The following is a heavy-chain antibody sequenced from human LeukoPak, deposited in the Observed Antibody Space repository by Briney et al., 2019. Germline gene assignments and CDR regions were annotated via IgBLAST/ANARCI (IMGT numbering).Heavy chain of an antibody. D-gene: IGHD3-22*01. CDR1: GYSISSGYY. J-gene: IGHJ5*02. CDR2: IYHSGST. V-gene: IGHV4-38-2*02. CDR3: ARSLDYYDSGGYYPNCFDP. Sequence: SETLSLTCTVSGYSISSGYYWGWIRQPPGKGLEWIGSIYHSGSTYYNPSLKSRVTISVDTSKNQFSLKLSSVTAADTAVYYCARSLDYYDSGGYYPNCFDPWGQGTLVTVSS.